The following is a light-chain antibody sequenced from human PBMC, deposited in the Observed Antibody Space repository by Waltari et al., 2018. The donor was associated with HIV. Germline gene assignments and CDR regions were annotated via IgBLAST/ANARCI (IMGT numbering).Light chain of an antibody. CDR1: QSVLYSSNNKNY. Sequence: DIMMTQSPDSLAVSLGERATINCKSSQSVLYSSNNKNYLAWYQQKTGQPPKLLIYWASTRESGVPDRFSGSGSGTDFTLTISSLQAEDVAVYYCQQYYSTPPTFGQGTKVEIK. CDR3: QQYYSTPPT. J-gene: IGKJ1*01. V-gene: IGKV4-1*01. CDR2: WAS.